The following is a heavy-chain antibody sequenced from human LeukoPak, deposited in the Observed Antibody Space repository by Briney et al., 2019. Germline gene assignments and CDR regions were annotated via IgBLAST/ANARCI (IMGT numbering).Heavy chain of an antibody. CDR3: ATMLRAFDY. Sequence: SETLSLTCTVSGGSIGSSSYYWGWIRQPPGKGLEWIGHIYYSGSTYYNPSLKSRVTISVDTSKNQFSLKVSSVTAADTAVYFCATMLRAFDYWGQGTLVTVSS. V-gene: IGHV4-39*07. CDR1: GGSIGSSSYY. CDR2: IYYSGST. J-gene: IGHJ4*02. D-gene: IGHD3-10*01.